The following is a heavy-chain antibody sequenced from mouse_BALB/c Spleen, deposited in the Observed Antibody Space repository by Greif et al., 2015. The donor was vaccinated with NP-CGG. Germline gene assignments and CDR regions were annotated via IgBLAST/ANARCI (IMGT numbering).Heavy chain of an antibody. CDR3: ARKYGNFDY. Sequence: EVKLVESGPGLVKPSQSLSLTCTVTGYSITSDYAWNWIRQFPGNKLEWMGYISYSGSTSYNPSLKSRISITRDTSKNQFFLQLNSVTTEDTATYYCARKYGNFDYWGQGTTLTVSS. V-gene: IGHV3-2*02. CDR2: ISYSGST. CDR1: GYSITSDYA. J-gene: IGHJ2*01. D-gene: IGHD2-10*02.